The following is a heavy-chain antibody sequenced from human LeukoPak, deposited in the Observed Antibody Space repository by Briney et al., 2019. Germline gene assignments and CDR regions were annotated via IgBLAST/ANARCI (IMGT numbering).Heavy chain of an antibody. V-gene: IGHV4-39*01. CDR1: GGSISSGSYY. CDR3: ARHFLPYQLLWWGYMDV. D-gene: IGHD2-2*01. Sequence: PSETLSLTCTVSGGSISSGSYYWGWIRQPPGKGLEWIGSIYYSGSTYYNPSLKSRVTISVDTSKNQFSLKLSSVTAADTAVYYCARHFLPYQLLWWGYMDVWGKGTTVTISS. CDR2: IYYSGST. J-gene: IGHJ6*03.